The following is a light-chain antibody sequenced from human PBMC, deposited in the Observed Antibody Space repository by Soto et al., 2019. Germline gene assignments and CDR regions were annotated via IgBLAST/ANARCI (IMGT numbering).Light chain of an antibody. V-gene: IGLV2-8*01. CDR3: SSYAGRNTLV. J-gene: IGLJ2*01. Sequence: QPVLTQPPSASGSPGQSVTISCTGTSSDVGGYNYVSWYQQHPGKVPKLMIYEVSKRPSGVPDRFSGSKSGNTASLTVSGLQAEDEADYYCSSYAGRNTLVFGGGTQLTVL. CDR2: EVS. CDR1: SSDVGGYNY.